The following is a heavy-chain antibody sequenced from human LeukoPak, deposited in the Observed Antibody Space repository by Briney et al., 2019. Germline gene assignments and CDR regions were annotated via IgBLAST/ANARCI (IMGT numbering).Heavy chain of an antibody. D-gene: IGHD3-9*01. V-gene: IGHV4-59*12. J-gene: IGHJ5*02. CDR1: GGSISSYY. CDR2: IYYSGST. Sequence: SETLSLTCTVSGGSISSYYWSWIRQPPGKGLEWIGYIYYSGSTNYNPSLKSRVTISVDTSKNQFSLKLSSVTAADTAVYYCASSRYFDWLFDPWGQGTLVTVSS. CDR3: ASSRYFDWLFDP.